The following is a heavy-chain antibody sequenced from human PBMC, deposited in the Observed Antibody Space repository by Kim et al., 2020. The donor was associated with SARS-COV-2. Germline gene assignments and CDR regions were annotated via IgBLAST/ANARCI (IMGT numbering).Heavy chain of an antibody. Sequence: ASVKVSCKASGYTFTSYGISWVRQAPGQGLEWMGWISAYNGNTNYAQKLQGRVTMTTDTSTSTAYMELRSLRSDDTAVYYCARGSELLWFGELVYYGMDVWGQGTTVTVSS. J-gene: IGHJ6*02. CDR2: ISAYNGNT. V-gene: IGHV1-18*01. CDR1: GYTFTSYG. D-gene: IGHD3-10*01. CDR3: ARGSELLWFGELVYYGMDV.